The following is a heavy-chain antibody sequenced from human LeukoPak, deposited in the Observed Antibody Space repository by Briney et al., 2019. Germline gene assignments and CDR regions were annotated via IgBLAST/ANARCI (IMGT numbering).Heavy chain of an antibody. CDR2: TSPKGAGT. Sequence: GASVKVSCKVSGYTFTDYYIHWVRQAPGQGLEWMGWTSPKGAGTMSAQKFQGRITMTGNTSISTVYMELDRLTFDDTAEYYCARDNYGTLDYWDQGTLVTVSS. CDR1: GYTFTDYY. J-gene: IGHJ4*02. D-gene: IGHD4-17*01. CDR3: ARDNYGTLDY. V-gene: IGHV1-2*02.